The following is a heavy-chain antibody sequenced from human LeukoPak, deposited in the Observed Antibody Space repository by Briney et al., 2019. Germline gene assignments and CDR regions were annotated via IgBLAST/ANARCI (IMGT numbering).Heavy chain of an antibody. V-gene: IGHV1-2*02. D-gene: IGHD2-15*01. CDR1: GYTFTDYY. Sequence: ASVKVSCKASGYTFTDYYIHWVRQSPGQGLEWMGWINPRSGGTNYAQKFQGRVVMTRDASISTAYMELNNLRSEDTAVYYCARGIRGYCSGGTCYHAFDVWGQGTMVIVSS. CDR2: INPRSGGT. J-gene: IGHJ3*01. CDR3: ARGIRGYCSGGTCYHAFDV.